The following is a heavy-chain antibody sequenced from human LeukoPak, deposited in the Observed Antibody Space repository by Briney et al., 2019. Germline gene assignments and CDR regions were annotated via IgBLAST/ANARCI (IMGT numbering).Heavy chain of an antibody. CDR3: ARQVEFSGWYNYFDY. CDR1: GGSISSSSYY. Sequence: PSETLSLTCTVSGGSISSSSYYWGWIRQPPGKGLEWIGSIYYSGSTYYNPSLKSRVTISVDTSKNQFSLKLSSETAADTAVYYCARQVEFSGWYNYFDYWGQGTLVTVSS. CDR2: IYYSGST. J-gene: IGHJ4*02. V-gene: IGHV4-39*01. D-gene: IGHD6-19*01.